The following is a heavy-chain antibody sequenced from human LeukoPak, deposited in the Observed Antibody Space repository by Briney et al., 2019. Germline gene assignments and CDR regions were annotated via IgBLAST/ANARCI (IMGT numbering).Heavy chain of an antibody. CDR1: GGSFSGYY. Sequence: SETLSLTCAVYGGSFSGYYWSWIRQPPGKGLEWIGEINHNGSTNYNPSLKSRVTISVDTSKNQFSLKLSSVTAADTAVYYCTIAGYYYGMDVWGQGTTVTVS. D-gene: IGHD6-13*01. V-gene: IGHV4-34*01. CDR3: TIAGYYYGMDV. J-gene: IGHJ6*02. CDR2: INHNGST.